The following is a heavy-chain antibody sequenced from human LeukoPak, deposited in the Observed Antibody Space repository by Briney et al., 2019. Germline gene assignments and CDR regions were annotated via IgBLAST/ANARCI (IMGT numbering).Heavy chain of an antibody. CDR2: IFHTGNT. V-gene: IGHV4-4*02. CDR3: ARTGDFLTGYPVH. D-gene: IGHD3-9*01. CDR1: GDSISSTNW. Sequence: SGTLSLTCAVSGDSISSTNWWNWVRQSPGKGLEWIGEIFHTGNTNYNPSLKSRVTISVDESKNQFSLKLSSVTAADTAVYYRARTGDFLTGYPVHWGQGILVTVSS. J-gene: IGHJ4*02.